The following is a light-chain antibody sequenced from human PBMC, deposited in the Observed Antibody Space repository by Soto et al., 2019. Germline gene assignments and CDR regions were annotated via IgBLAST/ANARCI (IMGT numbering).Light chain of an antibody. J-gene: IGLJ1*01. CDR2: NVI. V-gene: IGLV2-11*01. CDR1: SSDVGGYNV. Sequence: QPVLTQPRSVSGSPGQSVTISCTGTSSDVGGYNVVSWYQHHPGKAPKLIIYNVIQRPSGVPDRFSASKSDNTASLTISGLQAEDEADYYCCSYAGSYTYVFGTGTKVTVL. CDR3: CSYAGSYTYV.